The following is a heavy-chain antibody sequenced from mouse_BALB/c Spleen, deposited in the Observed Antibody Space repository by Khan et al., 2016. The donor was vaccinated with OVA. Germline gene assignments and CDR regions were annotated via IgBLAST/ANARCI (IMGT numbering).Heavy chain of an antibody. CDR2: ISSSGST. V-gene: IGHV3-2*02. CDR3: ARYGSSYYYAMDY. CDR1: GYSITSDYA. Sequence: VQLKESGPGLVKPSQSLSLTCTVTGYSITSDYAWNWIRQFPGNKLEWMVYISSSGSTYYNPALQSRISITQDKSKSQFFLQMNSVTTDDTATYYCARYGSSYYYAMDYWGQGTSVTVSS. D-gene: IGHD2-2*01. J-gene: IGHJ4*01.